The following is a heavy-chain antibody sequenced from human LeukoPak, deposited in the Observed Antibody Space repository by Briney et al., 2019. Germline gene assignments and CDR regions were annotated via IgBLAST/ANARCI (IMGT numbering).Heavy chain of an antibody. CDR3: TRVIVAVPGYFDYFDF. D-gene: IGHD6-19*01. CDR2: INEDGSNK. Sequence: SGGSLRLSCTASGFSFSNHYMRWIRQAPGKGLEWVANINEDGSNKWHLGSVKGRFTVSRDNARNSLYLQMNSQRVEDTAVYYCTRVIVAVPGYFDYFDFWGQGVLVTVSS. CDR1: GFSFSNHY. V-gene: IGHV3-7*01. J-gene: IGHJ4*02.